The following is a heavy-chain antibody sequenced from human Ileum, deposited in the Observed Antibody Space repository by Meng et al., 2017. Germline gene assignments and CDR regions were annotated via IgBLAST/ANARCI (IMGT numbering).Heavy chain of an antibody. CDR2: INAGNGNI. J-gene: IGHJ4*02. Sequence: QVQLVQSGPEVKKVGASVKVSCTASGYTFRNYPLHWERQAPGQRPEWMGWINAGNGNIKISQKFQGRITITSDTSATAYMELSSLRSEDTAVYFCARENDNWNYFDYWGQGSLVTVSS. V-gene: IGHV1-3*01. D-gene: IGHD1-1*01. CDR1: GYTFRNYP. CDR3: ARENDNWNYFDY.